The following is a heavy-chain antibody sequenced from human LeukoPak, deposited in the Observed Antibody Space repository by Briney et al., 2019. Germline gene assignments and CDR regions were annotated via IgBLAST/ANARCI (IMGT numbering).Heavy chain of an antibody. CDR3: ARVGYCSGSSRYSHAFDI. D-gene: IGHD2-15*01. CDR2: IYYSGRT. Sequence: SETLSLNGTVSGGSISSSSYYWGWIRQPPGKGLEWIGSIYYSGRTYYNPSLKSRVTISVDTSKNQFPLKLSSVTPADKSWYDCARVGYCSGSSRYSHAFDIWGQGTMVTVSS. CDR1: GGSISSSSYY. J-gene: IGHJ3*02. V-gene: IGHV4-39*06.